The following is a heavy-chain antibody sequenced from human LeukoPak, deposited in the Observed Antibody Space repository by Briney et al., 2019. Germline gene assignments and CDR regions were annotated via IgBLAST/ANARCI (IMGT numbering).Heavy chain of an antibody. V-gene: IGHV3-7*01. CDR3: ARDSGNSGYDVHDY. Sequence: GGSLRPSCAPSGFTFGSYWMTWVRQAPGKGLEWVANIQKDGSEKNYVDSVKGRFTISRDNAKISLYVQMNSLRAEDTAVYYCARDSGNSGYDVHDYWGQGTLVTVSS. CDR1: GFTFGSYW. J-gene: IGHJ4*02. D-gene: IGHD5-12*01. CDR2: IQKDGSEK.